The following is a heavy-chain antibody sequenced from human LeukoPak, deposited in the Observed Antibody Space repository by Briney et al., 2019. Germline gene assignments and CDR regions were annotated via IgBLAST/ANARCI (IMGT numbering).Heavy chain of an antibody. CDR1: GYTFTSYY. J-gene: IGHJ4*02. Sequence: GSVKVSCKASGYTFTSYYIHWVRQAPGQGLEWMGIINPSGGSTTYAQKFQGRVTVTRDTSTSTVHMELSGLRSEDTAVYYCARDQEGFDYWGQGTLVTVSS. V-gene: IGHV1-46*01. CDR3: ARDQEGFDY. CDR2: INPSGGST.